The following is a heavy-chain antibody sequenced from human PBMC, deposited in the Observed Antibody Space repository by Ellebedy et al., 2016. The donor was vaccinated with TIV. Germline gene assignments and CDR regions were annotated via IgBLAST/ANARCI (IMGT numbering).Heavy chain of an antibody. J-gene: IGHJ4*02. Sequence: GESLKISXQGSGYKFTGYWLGWVRQMPGKGLEWVGIIYSGGSGTRYNPSLQGQVTISADESTSTVYLHWSNLKASDTAMYYCVRLYYYETTGYYTPFDYWGPGTLVIVSS. CDR3: VRLYYYETTGYYTPFDY. D-gene: IGHD3-22*01. CDR1: GYKFTGYW. V-gene: IGHV5-51*01. CDR2: IYSGGSGT.